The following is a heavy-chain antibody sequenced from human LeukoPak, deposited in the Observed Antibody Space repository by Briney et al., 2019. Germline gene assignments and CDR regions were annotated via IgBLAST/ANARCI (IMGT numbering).Heavy chain of an antibody. J-gene: IGHJ6*02. CDR2: INTNTGNP. Sequence: GASVKVSCKASGYTFTSYAMNWVRQAPGQGLEWMGWINTNTGNPTYAQGFTGRFVFSLDTSVSTAYLQISSLKAEDTAVYYCASSPGIAVAGTMDYYYGMDVWGQGTTVTVSS. CDR3: ASSPGIAVAGTMDYYYGMDV. D-gene: IGHD6-19*01. V-gene: IGHV7-4-1*02. CDR1: GYTFTSYA.